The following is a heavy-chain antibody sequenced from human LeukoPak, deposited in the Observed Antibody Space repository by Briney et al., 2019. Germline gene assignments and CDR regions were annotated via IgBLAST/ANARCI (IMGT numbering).Heavy chain of an antibody. Sequence: SETLSLTCTVSGGSISSGSYYWSWIRQPAGKGLEWIGRIYTSGSTNYNPSLKSRVTISVDTSKNQFSLKLSSVTAADTAVYYCARSKGSGWPYDAFDIWGQGTLVTVSS. D-gene: IGHD6-19*01. V-gene: IGHV4-61*02. CDR1: GGSISSGSYY. CDR3: ARSKGSGWPYDAFDI. CDR2: IYTSGST. J-gene: IGHJ3*02.